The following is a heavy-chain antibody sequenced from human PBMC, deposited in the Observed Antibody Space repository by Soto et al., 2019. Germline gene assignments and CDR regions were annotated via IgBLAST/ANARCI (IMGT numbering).Heavy chain of an antibody. V-gene: IGHV3-48*01. CDR3: ASNDYSFYYFDY. Sequence: DGSLRLSCAASGFTLSSYSMNWVRQAPGKGLEWVSYISSSSSTIYYADSVKGRFTISRDNAKNSLYLQMNSLRAEDTAVYYCASNDYSFYYFDYWGQGTLVTVSS. CDR2: ISSSSSTI. J-gene: IGHJ4*02. CDR1: GFTLSSYS. D-gene: IGHD2-15*01.